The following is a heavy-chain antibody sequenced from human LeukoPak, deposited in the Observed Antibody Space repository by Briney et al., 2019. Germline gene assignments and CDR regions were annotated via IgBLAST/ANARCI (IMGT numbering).Heavy chain of an antibody. J-gene: IGHJ2*01. V-gene: IGHV3-7*01. CDR1: GFTFSSYW. D-gene: IGHD1-26*01. Sequence: GGSLRLSCAASGFTFSSYWMTWVRQAPWKGLEWVANINQDGSEKYYVDSVKGRFTISRDNAKNSLYLQMNSLRAEDTAVYYCARGGTYVNWYFDLWGRGTLVTVSS. CDR2: INQDGSEK. CDR3: ARGGTYVNWYFDL.